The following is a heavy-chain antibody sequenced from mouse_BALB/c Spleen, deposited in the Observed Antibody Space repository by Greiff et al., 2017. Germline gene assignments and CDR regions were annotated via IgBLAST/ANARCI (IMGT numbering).Heavy chain of an antibody. Sequence: EVQLVESGGGLVKPGGSLKLSCAASGFTFSSYAMSWVRQTPEKRLEWVATISSGGSYTYYPDSVKGRFTISRDNAKNTLYLQMSSLRSEDTAMYYCARPDGYSGGWFAYWGEGTLVTVSA. CDR2: ISSGGSYT. J-gene: IGHJ3*01. D-gene: IGHD2-3*01. V-gene: IGHV5-9-3*01. CDR3: ARPDGYSGGWFAY. CDR1: GFTFSSYA.